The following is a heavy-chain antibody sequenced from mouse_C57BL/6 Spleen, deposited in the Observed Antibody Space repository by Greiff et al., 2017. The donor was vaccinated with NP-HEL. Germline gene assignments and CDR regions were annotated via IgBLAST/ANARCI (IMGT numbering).Heavy chain of an antibody. CDR3: TCLLRYFDV. V-gene: IGHV6-3*01. D-gene: IGHD2-10*01. CDR2: IRLKSDNYAT. CDR1: GFTFSNYW. Sequence: EVMLVESGGGLVQPGGSMKLSCVASGFTFSNYWMNWVRQSPEKGLEWVAQIRLKSDNYATHYAESVKGRFTISRDDSKSSVYLQMNNLRAEDTGIYYCTCLLRYFDVWGTGTTVTVSS. J-gene: IGHJ1*03.